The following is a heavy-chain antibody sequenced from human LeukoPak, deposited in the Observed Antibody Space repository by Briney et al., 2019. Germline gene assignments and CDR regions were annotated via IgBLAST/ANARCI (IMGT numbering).Heavy chain of an antibody. V-gene: IGHV3-48*01. Sequence: GGSLRLSCAASGFTFSNYNMNGVRQAPGKGLEWGSYISSSSSTIYYADSVKGRFTISRDNAKNSLYLQMNSLRAEDTAVYYCARGLYCSGGSCYGRFDYWGQGTLVTVSS. CDR3: ARGLYCSGGSCYGRFDY. J-gene: IGHJ4*02. CDR2: ISSSSSTI. D-gene: IGHD2-15*01. CDR1: GFTFSNYN.